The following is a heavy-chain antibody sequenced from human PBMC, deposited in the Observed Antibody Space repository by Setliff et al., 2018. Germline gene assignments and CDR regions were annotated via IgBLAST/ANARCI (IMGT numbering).Heavy chain of an antibody. J-gene: IGHJ6*03. CDR1: GGTFSSYG. Sequence: SVKVSCKASGGTFSSYGITWVRQAPGQGLEWMGGTIPMFGTTNYVQKFQGRVTIITDASTSTSYMALSSLTSADTAVYYCAREGVDSRSSTDYRYYMDVWGNGTTVTVSS. CDR3: AREGVDSRSSTDYRYYMDV. CDR2: TIPMFGTT. D-gene: IGHD3-22*01. V-gene: IGHV1-69*05.